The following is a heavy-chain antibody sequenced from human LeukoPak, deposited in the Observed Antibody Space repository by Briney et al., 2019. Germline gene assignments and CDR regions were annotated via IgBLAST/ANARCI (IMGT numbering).Heavy chain of an antibody. CDR3: ATARNFRFEY. V-gene: IGHV3-74*01. CDR2: MNGEGTTI. J-gene: IGHJ4*02. D-gene: IGHD1-7*01. CDR1: GLTFRTTW. Sequence: GGSLRLSRATSGLTFRTTWMHWVRQAPGKGLMWVSRMNGEGTTIDYADSVKGRFTVSRDYAKDTLFLQMNNLRTEDTALYFCATARNFRFEYWGQGSLVIVSA.